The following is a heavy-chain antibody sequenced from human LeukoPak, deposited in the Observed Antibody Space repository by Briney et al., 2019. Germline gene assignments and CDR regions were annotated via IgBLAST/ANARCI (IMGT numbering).Heavy chain of an antibody. Sequence: SGTLSLTCTVSGGSISSRNWWSWVRQPPGKGLEWIGEMYHSGSINYNPSLKSRVTISVDISKNQFSLRLNSVTAADTAVYYCARDLGSAQPGFWGQGTLVTVSS. CDR1: GGSISSRNW. J-gene: IGHJ4*02. D-gene: IGHD6-25*01. V-gene: IGHV4-4*02. CDR3: ARDLGSAQPGF. CDR2: MYHSGSI.